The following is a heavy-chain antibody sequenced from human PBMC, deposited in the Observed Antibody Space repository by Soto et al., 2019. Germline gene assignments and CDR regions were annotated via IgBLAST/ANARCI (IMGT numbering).Heavy chain of an antibody. V-gene: IGHV4-30-2*01. CDR1: GGSISSGGYS. CDR2: IYHSGST. J-gene: IGHJ2*01. CDR3: ARRGSISWYWYFDL. D-gene: IGHD6-13*01. Sequence: PSETLSLTCAVSGGSISSGGYSWSWIRQPPGKGLEWIGYIYHSGSTYYNPSLKSRVTISVDRSKNQLSLKLSSVTAADTAVYYCARRGSISWYWYFDLWGRGTLVTVSS.